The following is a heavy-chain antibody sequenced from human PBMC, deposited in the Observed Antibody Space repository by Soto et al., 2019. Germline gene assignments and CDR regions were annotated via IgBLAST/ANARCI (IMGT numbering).Heavy chain of an antibody. Sequence: VQLQESGPGLVKPSETLSLTCTVSGGSISSYYWSWIRQPPGKGLEWIGYIYYSGSTNYNTSLKRRVTISVDTSKNQFSLKLSSVTAADTAVYYCARRYGALFDYWGQGTLVTVSS. D-gene: IGHD4-17*01. V-gene: IGHV4-59*08. J-gene: IGHJ4*02. CDR3: ARRYGALFDY. CDR2: IYYSGST. CDR1: GGSISSYY.